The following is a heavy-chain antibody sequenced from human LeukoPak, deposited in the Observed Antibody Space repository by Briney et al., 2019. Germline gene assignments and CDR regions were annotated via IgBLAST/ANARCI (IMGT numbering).Heavy chain of an antibody. Sequence: GRSLRLSCAASGFTFDDYAMHWVRQAPGKGLEWVSGISWNSGSIGYADSVKGRFTISRDNAKNSLYLQMNSLRAEDTALYYCAKDMPDQSTSLNNCSDPGGQEPRVPVS. V-gene: IGHV3-9*01. CDR1: GFTFDDYA. CDR3: AKDMPDQSTSLNNCSDP. J-gene: IGHJ5*02. CDR2: ISWNSGSI.